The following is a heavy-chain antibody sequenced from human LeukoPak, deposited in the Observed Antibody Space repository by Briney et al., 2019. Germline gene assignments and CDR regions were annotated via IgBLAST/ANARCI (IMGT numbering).Heavy chain of an antibody. CDR3: ARLTSRGLDY. D-gene: IGHD2-21*02. V-gene: IGHV3-48*03. CDR1: GFNFNTYE. J-gene: IGHJ4*02. CDR2: ICGRGTTK. Sequence: GGSLRLSCIASGFNFNTYEMNWVRQAPGKGLEWVSYICGRGTTKYYADSVKGRFTISRDSAENSLYLQMNSLRAEDTAVYYCARLTSRGLDYWGQGTLVTVSS.